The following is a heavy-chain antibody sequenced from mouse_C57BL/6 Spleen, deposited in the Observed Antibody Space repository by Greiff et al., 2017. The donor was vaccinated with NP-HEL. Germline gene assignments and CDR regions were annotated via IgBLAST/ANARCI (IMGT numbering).Heavy chain of an antibody. D-gene: IGHD1-1*01. Sequence: VQLQQPGAELVKPGASVKLSCKASGYTFTSYWMHWVKQRPGQGLEWIGMIHPNSGSTNYNEKFKSKATLTVDKSSSTAYMQLSSLTSEDSAVYYCAKIYYYGSSYSYWGQGTTLTVSS. V-gene: IGHV1-64*01. CDR3: AKIYYYGSSYSY. CDR1: GYTFTSYW. CDR2: IHPNSGST. J-gene: IGHJ2*01.